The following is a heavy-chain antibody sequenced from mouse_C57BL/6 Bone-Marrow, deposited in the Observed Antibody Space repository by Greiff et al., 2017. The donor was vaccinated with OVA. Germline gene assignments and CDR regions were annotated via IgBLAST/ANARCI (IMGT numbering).Heavy chain of an antibody. V-gene: IGHV1-63*01. CDR2: IYPGGGYT. Sequence: VQLQQSGAELVRPGTSVKMSCKASGYTFTNYWIGWAKQRPGHGLEWIGDIYPGGGYTNYNEKFKGKATLTADKSSSTAYMQFSSLTSEDSAIYYCARSGWWYFDYWGQGTTLTVSS. CDR3: ARSGWWYFDY. D-gene: IGHD1-1*02. CDR1: GYTFTNYW. J-gene: IGHJ2*01.